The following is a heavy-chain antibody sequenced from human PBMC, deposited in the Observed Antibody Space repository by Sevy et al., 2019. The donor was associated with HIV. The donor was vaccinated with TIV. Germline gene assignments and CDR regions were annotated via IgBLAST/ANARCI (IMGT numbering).Heavy chain of an antibody. J-gene: IGHJ4*02. Sequence: SETLSLTCAVSGYSITSGYYWGWIRQPPGKGLEWIATFYQSASSYYNPSLMSRGTISVDTSRNQFSLSLTSVTAADTAVYYCAGGGGSCSGGSCLVDWGQGTLVTVSS. D-gene: IGHD2-15*01. CDR3: AGGGGSCSGGSCLVD. CDR1: GYSITSGYY. CDR2: FYQSASS. V-gene: IGHV4-38-2*01.